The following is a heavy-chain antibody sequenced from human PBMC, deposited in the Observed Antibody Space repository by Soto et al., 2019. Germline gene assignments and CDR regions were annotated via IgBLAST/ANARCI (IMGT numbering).Heavy chain of an antibody. V-gene: IGHV3-11*01. CDR3: ARDQSFDRNYYYGIDV. J-gene: IGHJ6*02. CDR2: ISSSGSTI. Sequence: PGGSLRLSCAASGFTFSDYYMSWIRQAPGKGLEWVSYISSSGSTIYYADSVKGRFTISRDSAKNSLYLQMNSLRAEDTAVYYCARDQSFDRNYYYGIDVWGQGTTVTVS. CDR1: GFTFSDYY.